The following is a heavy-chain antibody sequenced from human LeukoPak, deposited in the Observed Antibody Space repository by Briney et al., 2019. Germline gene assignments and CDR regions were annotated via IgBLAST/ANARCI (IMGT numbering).Heavy chain of an antibody. V-gene: IGHV3-33*06. CDR2: VWYDGSHQ. CDR1: GFTFSSHA. J-gene: IGHJ4*02. D-gene: IGHD2-21*02. CDR3: AKDKDTPATAQPQRGYFES. Sequence: GGSLRLSCAASGFTFSSHAMHWVRQAPGKGLEWVAVVWYDGSHQYYADSVKGRFTISRDNSKNTVDLQMNNLRVEDTAVYFCAKDKDTPATAQPQRGYFESWGQGTLVTVSS.